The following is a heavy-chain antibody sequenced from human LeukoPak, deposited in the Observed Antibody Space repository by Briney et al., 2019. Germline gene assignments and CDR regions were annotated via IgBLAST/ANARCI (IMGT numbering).Heavy chain of an antibody. J-gene: IGHJ4*02. D-gene: IGHD1/OR15-1a*01. CDR3: AKDSPSRTATTEVPVDC. V-gene: IGHV3-21*01. CDR1: GFSFRDYT. Sequence: GGFLRLSRAASGFSFRDYTMNWVRQAPGKGLEWVASISSSSSYIYFANSVRGRFSISRDNATNSLYLQMNSLRAEDTAVYYCAKDSPSRTATTEVPVDCWGQGTLVTVSS. CDR2: ISSSSSYI.